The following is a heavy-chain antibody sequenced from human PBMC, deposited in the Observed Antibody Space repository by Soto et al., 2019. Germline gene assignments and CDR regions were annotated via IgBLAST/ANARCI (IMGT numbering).Heavy chain of an antibody. CDR1: GGSISSSSYY. V-gene: IGHV4-39*01. J-gene: IGHJ5*02. Sequence: SETLSLTCTVSGGSISSSSYYWGWIRQPPGKGLEWIGSIYYSGSTYYNPSLKSRVTISVDTSKKQFSLKLSSVTAADTAVYYCARHHSSYGWFDPCGQGTLVTFSS. D-gene: IGHD3-10*01. CDR3: ARHHSSYGWFDP. CDR2: IYYSGST.